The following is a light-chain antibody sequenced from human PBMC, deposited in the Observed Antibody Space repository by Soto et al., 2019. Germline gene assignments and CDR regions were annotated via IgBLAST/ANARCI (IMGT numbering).Light chain of an antibody. CDR1: QNIRNY. Sequence: DIQMTQSPSSLSASVGDRVTVTCRTGQNIRNYLSWYQLKPGKAPNLLIYAASSLQSAVPSRFSGSGSGTDFTLTISSLQPEDFATYYCQQSFSLPLTFGGGTKVDI. V-gene: IGKV1-39*01. J-gene: IGKJ4*01. CDR2: AAS. CDR3: QQSFSLPLT.